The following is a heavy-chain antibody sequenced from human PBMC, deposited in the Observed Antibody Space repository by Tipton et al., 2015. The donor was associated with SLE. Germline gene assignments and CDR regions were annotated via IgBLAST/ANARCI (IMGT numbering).Heavy chain of an antibody. Sequence: TLSLTCIVSGGSISSGDYCWTWIRQPAGKGLEWIGRIYTSGSTKYSPSLKSRVTISTNTSGNQFSLRLSSVTAADTAFYYCARTSYSSGWYADYWGQGILVTVSS. CDR3: ARTSYSSGWYADY. J-gene: IGHJ4*02. D-gene: IGHD6-19*01. CDR2: IYTSGST. CDR1: GGSISSGDYC. V-gene: IGHV4-61*02.